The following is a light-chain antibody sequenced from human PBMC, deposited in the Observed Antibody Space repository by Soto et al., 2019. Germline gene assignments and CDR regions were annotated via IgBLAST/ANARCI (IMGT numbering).Light chain of an antibody. Sequence: DIKMTQSQASLSASVGGEVNITCLARHTIITYLNWYQLKPGKPPRLLIYAASSLQSGVPSRFSGSGSGTDFTLTISSLQPEDFATYSCQQSYNSPQTFGQGTKVDI. CDR2: AAS. V-gene: IGKV1-39*01. CDR1: HTIITY. J-gene: IGKJ1*01. CDR3: QQSYNSPQT.